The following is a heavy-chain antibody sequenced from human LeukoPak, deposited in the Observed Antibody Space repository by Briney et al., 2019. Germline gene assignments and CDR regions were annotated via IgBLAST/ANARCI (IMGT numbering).Heavy chain of an antibody. CDR3: AKDLNPVTVVVRYDAFDI. D-gene: IGHD2-2*01. CDR2: ILYDGSNK. J-gene: IGHJ3*02. Sequence: GRSLRLSCAASGFTFSSYGMHWVRQAPGKGLEWVAVILYDGSNKYYADSVKGRFTISRDNSKNTLYLQMNSLRAEDTAVYYCAKDLNPVTVVVRYDAFDIWGQGTMVTVSS. V-gene: IGHV3-30*18. CDR1: GFTFSSYG.